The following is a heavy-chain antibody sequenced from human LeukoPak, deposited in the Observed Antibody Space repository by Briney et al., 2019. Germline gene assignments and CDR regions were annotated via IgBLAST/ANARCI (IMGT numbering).Heavy chain of an antibody. Sequence: PSETLSLTCTVSVGSISSGSYYWSWIRQPAGKGLEWIGEINHRGSTNYNPSLKSRVTISVDTSKNQFSLKLSSVSAADTAVYYCARHPTLLGILTGYYLPGFDYWGQGTLVTVSS. CDR1: VGSISSGSYY. D-gene: IGHD3-9*01. CDR2: INHRGST. V-gene: IGHV4-61*10. CDR3: ARHPTLLGILTGYYLPGFDY. J-gene: IGHJ4*02.